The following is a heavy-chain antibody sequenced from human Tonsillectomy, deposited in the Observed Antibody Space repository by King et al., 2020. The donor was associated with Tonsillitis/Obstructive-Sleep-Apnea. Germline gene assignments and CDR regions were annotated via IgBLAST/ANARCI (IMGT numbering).Heavy chain of an antibody. Sequence: VQLVESGGGVVQPGRSLRLSCAASGFTFSSYAMHWVRQAPGKGLEWVAVISYDGSNKYYADSGKGRLTISRDNSNNTLYLEMNRLRAEDTAVYYCARAMTTVTKNAFDIWGQGTMVTVSS. V-gene: IGHV3-30*01. CDR2: ISYDGSNK. D-gene: IGHD4-17*01. J-gene: IGHJ3*02. CDR1: GFTFSSYA. CDR3: ARAMTTVTKNAFDI.